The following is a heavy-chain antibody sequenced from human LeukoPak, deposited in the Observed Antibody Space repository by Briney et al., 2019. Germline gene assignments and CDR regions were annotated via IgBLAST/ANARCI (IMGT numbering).Heavy chain of an antibody. CDR2: INPNSGGT. D-gene: IGHD3-9*01. CDR3: ARAPVQYYDILTAYSTFDY. CDR1: GYTFTGYY. V-gene: IGHV1-2*02. Sequence: ASVKVSCKASGYTFTGYYVHWVRPAPGQGLEWMGWINPNSGGTNYAQKFQGRVTMTRDTSISTAYMELSRLRSDDTAVYYCARAPVQYYDILTAYSTFDYWGQGTLVTVSS. J-gene: IGHJ4*02.